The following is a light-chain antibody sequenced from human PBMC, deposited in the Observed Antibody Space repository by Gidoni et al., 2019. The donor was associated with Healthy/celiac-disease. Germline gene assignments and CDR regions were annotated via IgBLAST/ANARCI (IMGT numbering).Light chain of an antibody. CDR3: QQLNSYPRT. CDR2: AAS. CDR1: QGISSY. J-gene: IGKJ1*01. Sequence: DIQLTQSPSFLSASVGYRVTITCRASQGISSYLAWYQQKPGKAPKLLIYAASTLQSGVPSRFSGSGSGTEFTLTISSLQPEDFATYYCQQLNSYPRTFGQWTKVEIK. V-gene: IGKV1-9*01.